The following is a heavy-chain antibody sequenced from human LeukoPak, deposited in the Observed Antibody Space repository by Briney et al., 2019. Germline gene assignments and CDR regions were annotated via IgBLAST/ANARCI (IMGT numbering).Heavy chain of an antibody. Sequence: SETLSLTCTVSGGSISNYYWSWIRQPPGKGLEWIGYIYYSGSTNYNPSLRSRVTISVDTSKNQFSLKLSSVTAADTAVYYCARWQGWFDPWGQGTLVTVSS. V-gene: IGHV4-59*08. CDR2: IYYSGST. CDR1: GGSISNYY. CDR3: ARWQGWFDP. J-gene: IGHJ5*02.